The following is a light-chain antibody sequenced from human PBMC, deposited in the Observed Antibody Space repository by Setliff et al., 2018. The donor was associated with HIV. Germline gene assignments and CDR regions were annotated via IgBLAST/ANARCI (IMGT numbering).Light chain of an antibody. CDR2: DVS. J-gene: IGLJ1*01. Sequence: QSALTQPRSVSGSPGQSVTFSCTGSSSDIGTYNYVSWYQQHPGKAPKLMIYDVSRRPSGVPDRFSGSKSGNTASLTISGLQADYEADYYCCSYAGSYTYIFGTGTKVTVL. CDR1: SSDIGTYNY. CDR3: CSYAGSYTYI. V-gene: IGLV2-11*01.